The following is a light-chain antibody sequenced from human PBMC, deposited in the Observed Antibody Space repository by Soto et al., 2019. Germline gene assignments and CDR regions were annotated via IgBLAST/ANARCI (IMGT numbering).Light chain of an antibody. J-gene: IGLJ1*01. CDR2: EVS. CDR1: NSDVGGYNY. CDR3: SSYTSSSTLV. Sequence: QSALAQPASVSGSPGQSITISCTGTNSDVGGYNYVSWYQQFPGKAPKLMMYEVSNRPSGVPDRFSGSKSGNTASLSISGLQADDEADYYCSSYTSSSTLVFGTGTKLTVL. V-gene: IGLV2-14*01.